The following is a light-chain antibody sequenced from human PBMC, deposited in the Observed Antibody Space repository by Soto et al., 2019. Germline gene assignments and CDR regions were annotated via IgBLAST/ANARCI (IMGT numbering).Light chain of an antibody. CDR2: KAS. J-gene: IGKJ1*01. CDR1: QTISSW. CDR3: QHYNSYSEA. Sequence: DIQMTQSPSSLAASVGDRVTITCRASQTISSWLAWYQQKPGKAPKLLIYKASTLKSGVPSRFSGSGSGTEFTLTISSLQPDDFATYCCQHYNSYSEAFGQGTKV. V-gene: IGKV1-5*03.